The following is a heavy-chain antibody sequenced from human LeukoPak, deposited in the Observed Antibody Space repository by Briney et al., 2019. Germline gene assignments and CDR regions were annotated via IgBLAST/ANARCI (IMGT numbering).Heavy chain of an antibody. V-gene: IGHV3-73*01. Sequence: GGSLRLSCAASGVTFSGYAMHWVRQAPGKGLEWVGRIRSKAYSYATAYAASVKGRFTISRDDSKNTAYLQMNSLKTEDTAVYYCTRHTPHYYYGSGSYYKDYWGQGTLVTVSS. CDR1: GVTFSGYA. CDR3: TRHTPHYYYGSGSYYKDY. CDR2: IRSKAYSYAT. J-gene: IGHJ4*02. D-gene: IGHD3-10*01.